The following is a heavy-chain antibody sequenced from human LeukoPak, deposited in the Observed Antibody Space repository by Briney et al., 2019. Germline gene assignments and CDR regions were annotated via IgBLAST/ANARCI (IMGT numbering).Heavy chain of an antibody. CDR2: ISGSGGST. CDR3: AVKGMVRGVINDY. Sequence: GSLRLSCVASGFTFSSYARSWVRQAPGKGLEWVSAISGSGGSTYYADSVKGRFTISRDNSKNTLYLQMNSLRAEDTAVYYCAVKGMVRGVINDYWGQGTLVTVSS. CDR1: GFTFSSYA. D-gene: IGHD3-10*01. V-gene: IGHV3-23*01. J-gene: IGHJ4*02.